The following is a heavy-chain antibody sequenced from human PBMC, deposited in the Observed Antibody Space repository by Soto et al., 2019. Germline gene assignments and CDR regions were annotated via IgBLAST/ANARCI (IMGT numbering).Heavy chain of an antibody. CDR1: GGTFSTST. J-gene: IGHJ4*02. Sequence: QVQLVQSGAEVKKPGSSVKVSCKASGGTFSTSTFTWVRQAPGQGLEWMGRTIPLLNVADYAQDFQGRVTITAXKXTXTXHMELTSLTSKDTAVYYCARDSPIGSTSSGYDAIDSWGQGTLVTVSS. V-gene: IGHV1-69*08. D-gene: IGHD5-12*01. CDR2: TIPLLNVA. CDR3: ARDSPIGSTSSGYDAIDS.